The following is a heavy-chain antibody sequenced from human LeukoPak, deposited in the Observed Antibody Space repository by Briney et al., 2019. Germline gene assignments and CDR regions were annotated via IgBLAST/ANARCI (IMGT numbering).Heavy chain of an antibody. Sequence: GSLRLSCAASGFTVNSNDMSWVRQAPGKGLEWASVIDSGGRTFYADSVKGRFTISRDNAKNTLYLQMNSLRAEDTAVYYCARDRGRTIYLGQGTLVTVSS. CDR1: GFTVNSND. D-gene: IGHD3-10*01. V-gene: IGHV3-53*01. CDR3: ARDRGRTIY. J-gene: IGHJ4*02. CDR2: IDSGGRT.